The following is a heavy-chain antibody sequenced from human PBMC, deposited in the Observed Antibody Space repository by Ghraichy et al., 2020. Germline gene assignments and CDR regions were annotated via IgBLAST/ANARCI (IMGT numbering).Heavy chain of an antibody. D-gene: IGHD1-26*01. CDR2: INIYGDHT. CDR3: VKNEAVQTASTTLWGLFDL. J-gene: IGHJ4*02. CDR1: GFTFSRCA. V-gene: IGHV3-23*01. Sequence: LSLTCAASGFTFSRCAMSWVRQAPGKGLEWVSTINIYGDHTYYADSVKGRFTISRDNSRNALSLHINSLRADDTAIYYCVKNEAVQTASTTLWGLFDLWGQGTLVTVSS.